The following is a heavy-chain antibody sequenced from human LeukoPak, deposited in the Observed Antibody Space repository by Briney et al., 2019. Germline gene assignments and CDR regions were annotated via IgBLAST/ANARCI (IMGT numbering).Heavy chain of an antibody. V-gene: IGHV4-34*01. Sequence: SETLSLTXAVYGGSFSGYYWSWIRQPPGKGLEWIGEINHSGSTYYNPSLKRRVTISVDTSKNQFSLKLSSVTAADTAVYYCARDCSSTSCYIDGYKLDYWGQGTLVTVSS. CDR2: INHSGST. J-gene: IGHJ4*02. CDR1: GGSFSGYY. CDR3: ARDCSSTSCYIDGYKLDY. D-gene: IGHD2-2*02.